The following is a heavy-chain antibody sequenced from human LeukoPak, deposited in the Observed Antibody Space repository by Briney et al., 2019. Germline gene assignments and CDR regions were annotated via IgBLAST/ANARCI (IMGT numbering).Heavy chain of an antibody. CDR1: GFTFRSYW. CDR2: IKQDGSEK. CDR3: ASGLELDY. J-gene: IGHJ4*02. Sequence: GGSLRLSCAASGFTFRSYWMRWVRQAPGKGLEWVANIKQDGSEKNYVYSVKGRFTISRDNAKNSLYLQMNSLRAEDTAVYYCASGLELDYWGQGTLVTVSS. V-gene: IGHV3-7*03.